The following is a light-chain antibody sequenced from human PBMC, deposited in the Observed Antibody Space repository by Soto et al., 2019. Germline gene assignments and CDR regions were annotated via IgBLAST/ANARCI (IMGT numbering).Light chain of an antibody. J-gene: IGKJ5*01. CDR3: QQSYSTPPIT. Sequence: DIQMTQSPSSLSASVGDRVTITCRANQSISTYLNWYQQKPGKAPKILIYAASTLHSGVPSRFSGSGSWTDFTLTISSLQPEDCATYYCQQSYSTPPITFGQGTRLEIK. CDR2: AAS. V-gene: IGKV1-39*01. CDR1: QSISTY.